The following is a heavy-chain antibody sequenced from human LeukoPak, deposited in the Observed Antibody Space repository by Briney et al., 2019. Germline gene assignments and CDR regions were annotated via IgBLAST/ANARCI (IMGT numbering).Heavy chain of an antibody. Sequence: GGSLRLSCAASGFTFSSYSMNWVRQAPGKGLEWVSSISSSSSYMYYADSVKGRFTISRDNAKNSLYLQMNSLRAEDTAVYYCAISTYYYDSSGYTDYWGQGTLVTVSS. CDR1: GFTFSSYS. CDR2: ISSSSSYM. D-gene: IGHD3-22*01. V-gene: IGHV3-21*01. J-gene: IGHJ4*02. CDR3: AISTYYYDSSGYTDY.